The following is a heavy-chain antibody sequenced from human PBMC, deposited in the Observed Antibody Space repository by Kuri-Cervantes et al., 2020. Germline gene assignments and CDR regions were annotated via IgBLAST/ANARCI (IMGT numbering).Heavy chain of an antibody. V-gene: IGHV3-66*02. CDR1: GFTFSSYA. CDR2: VYRGSST. Sequence: GGSLRLSCEASGFTFSSYAMHWVRQAPGKGLEWVSFVYRGSSTYYADSVKGRFTLSIDDSKNTLYLQMNSLRPDDTAVYYCARDRIAAAGTVGAKGGGGELDYWGQGTLVTVSS. J-gene: IGHJ4*02. D-gene: IGHD6-13*01. CDR3: ARDRIAAAGTVGAKGGGGELDY.